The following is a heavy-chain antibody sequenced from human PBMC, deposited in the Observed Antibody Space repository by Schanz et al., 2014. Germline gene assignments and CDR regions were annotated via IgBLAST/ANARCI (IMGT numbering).Heavy chain of an antibody. CDR2: ISDSGDTA. J-gene: IGHJ4*02. Sequence: EVHLVESGGGLVQPGGSLRLSCATSGFSFSSYAINWVRQAPGKGLEWVSLISDSGDTAYYADSVKGRFTISRDNFKGALYLQMSSLRAEDTAVYHCVSSGSYSSYAFWGQGTLVTVSS. V-gene: IGHV3-23*04. CDR1: GFSFSSYA. CDR3: VSSGSYSSYAF. D-gene: IGHD3-10*01.